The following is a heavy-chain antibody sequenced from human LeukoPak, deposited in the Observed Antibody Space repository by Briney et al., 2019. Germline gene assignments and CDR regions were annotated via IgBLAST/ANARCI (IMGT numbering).Heavy chain of an antibody. CDR3: ARRIGSSRSLDF. Sequence: AAALQISYAGAGSNFNSYWIGWVRPIAGKGLGWMGIIYTGDSDTSYSPFFEGHVTISANKSSTTAYLQGSTLKASDTAMYFCARRIGSSRSLDFWGQGTLVTVSS. V-gene: IGHV5-51*01. CDR1: GSNFNSYW. D-gene: IGHD1-26*01. J-gene: IGHJ4*02. CDR2: IYTGDSDT.